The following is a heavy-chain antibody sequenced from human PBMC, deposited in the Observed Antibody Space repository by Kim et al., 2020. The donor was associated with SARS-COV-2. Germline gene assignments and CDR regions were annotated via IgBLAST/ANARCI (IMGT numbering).Heavy chain of an antibody. CDR2: KQ. V-gene: IGHV3-33*01. Sequence: KQYNAASVKGRFTISRDNSKNALYLQMNSLGAEDTAVYYCAREGSYFDYWGQGTLVTVSS. CDR3: AREGSYFDY. J-gene: IGHJ4*02. D-gene: IGHD3-10*01.